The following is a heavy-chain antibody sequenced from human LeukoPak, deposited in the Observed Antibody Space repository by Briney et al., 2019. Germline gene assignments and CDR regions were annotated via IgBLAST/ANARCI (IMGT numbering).Heavy chain of an antibody. Sequence: GGSLGLSCAASGFTFSSYAMHWVRQAPGKGLEWVAVISYDGSNKYYADSVKGRFTISRDNSKNTLYLQMNSLRAEDTAVYYCARDPPPQSNNWNYVDAFDIWGQGTMVTVSS. CDR3: ARDPPPQSNNWNYVDAFDI. D-gene: IGHD1-7*01. J-gene: IGHJ3*02. CDR1: GFTFSSYA. V-gene: IGHV3-30*01. CDR2: ISYDGSNK.